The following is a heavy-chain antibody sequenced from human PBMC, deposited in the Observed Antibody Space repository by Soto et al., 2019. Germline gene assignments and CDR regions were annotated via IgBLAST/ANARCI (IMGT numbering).Heavy chain of an antibody. D-gene: IGHD6-6*01. CDR1: GITFRRTA. V-gene: IGHV1-58*01. Sequence: SVKVSCKASGITFRRTAVQWMRQARGQRLEWIGRIVVGTGSTTYAQIVQERIAITRDMSTNTAYMELSGLRPEDTAVYFCARRFSSSSFYFDYWGQGTLVTVSS. CDR2: IVVGTGST. J-gene: IGHJ4*02. CDR3: ARRFSSSSFYFDY.